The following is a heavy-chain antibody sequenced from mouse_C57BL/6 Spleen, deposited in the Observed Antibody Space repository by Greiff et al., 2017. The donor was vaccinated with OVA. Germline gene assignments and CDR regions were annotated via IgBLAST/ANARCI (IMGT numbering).Heavy chain of an antibody. CDR1: GFTFSDYY. D-gene: IGHD2-4*01. Sequence: DVKLVESEGGLVQPGSSMKLSCTASGFTFSDYYMAWVRQVPEKGLEWVANINYDGSSTYYLDSLKSRFIISRDNAKNILYLQMSSLKSEDTATYYCAREGDYDWYFDVWGTGTTVTVSS. CDR2: INYDGSST. CDR3: AREGDYDWYFDV. V-gene: IGHV5-16*01. J-gene: IGHJ1*03.